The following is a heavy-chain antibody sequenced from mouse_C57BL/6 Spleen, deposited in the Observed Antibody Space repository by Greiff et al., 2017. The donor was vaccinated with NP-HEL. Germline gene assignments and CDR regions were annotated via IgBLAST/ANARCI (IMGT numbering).Heavy chain of an antibody. J-gene: IGHJ1*03. CDR3: ERHGSSYWYFGV. Sequence: EVQVVESGGDLVKPGASLKLSCAASGFTFSSYGMSWVRQTPNKRLEWVANLSSAGSYTYYTDSVKGRFTISRDNAKNTLYLQMSSLKTEDTAMYSCERHGSSYWYFGVWGTGTTVTAAS. CDR2: LSSAGSYT. D-gene: IGHD1-1*01. V-gene: IGHV5-6*01. CDR1: GFTFSSYG.